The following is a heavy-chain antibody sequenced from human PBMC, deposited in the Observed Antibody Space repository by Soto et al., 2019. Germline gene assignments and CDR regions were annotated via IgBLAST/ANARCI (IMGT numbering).Heavy chain of an antibody. D-gene: IGHD6-19*01. CDR3: ARSPYLVSGLYYFDY. CDR2: ISGRGGRT. Sequence: GGSLRLSCAASGFTFDNYAMSWVRQAPGKGLEWVSTISGRGGRTYYADSVKGRFTISRDNSQNTLYLQMNSLRAEDTAVYFCARSPYLVSGLYYFDYWGQGALVTVSS. CDR1: GFTFDNYA. J-gene: IGHJ4*02. V-gene: IGHV3-23*01.